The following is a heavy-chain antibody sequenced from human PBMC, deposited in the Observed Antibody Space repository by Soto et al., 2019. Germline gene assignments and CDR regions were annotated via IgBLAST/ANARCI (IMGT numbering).Heavy chain of an antibody. J-gene: IGHJ4*02. D-gene: IGHD1-26*01. V-gene: IGHV4-59*01. CDR2: IYYSGST. Sequence: PSETLSLTCAVSGGSIRSSYYWSWIRQPPGKGLEWIGYIYYSGSTKYNPSLKSRVTISVDTSKNQFSLKLSSVTAADTAVYYCARAGLGDGSDYWGQGTLVTVSS. CDR1: GGSIRSSYY. CDR3: ARAGLGDGSDY.